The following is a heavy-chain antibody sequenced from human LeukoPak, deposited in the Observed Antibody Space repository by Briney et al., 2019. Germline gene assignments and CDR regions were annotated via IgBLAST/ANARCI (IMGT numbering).Heavy chain of an antibody. Sequence: SETLSLTCTVSGGSISSGGYYWSWIRQHPGKGLEWIGYIYYSGSTYYNPSPKSRVTISVDTSKNQFSLKLSSVTAADTAVYYCARAGGFFSPFGYWGQGTLVTVSS. D-gene: IGHD3-3*01. CDR1: GGSISSGGYY. CDR3: ARAGGFFSPFGY. CDR2: IYYSGST. J-gene: IGHJ4*02. V-gene: IGHV4-31*03.